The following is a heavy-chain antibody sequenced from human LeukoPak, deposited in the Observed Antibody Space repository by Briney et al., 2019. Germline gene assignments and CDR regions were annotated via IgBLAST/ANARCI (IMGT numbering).Heavy chain of an antibody. D-gene: IGHD6-19*01. Sequence: GGSLRLSCAASGFTFSSYVMTWVRQAPGKGPEWVSGISGSGGSTYYADSVKGRFTISRDNSKNTLYLQMNSLRAEDTAVYYCAKDRSSSWYHPTDYWGQGTLVTVSS. J-gene: IGHJ4*02. CDR1: GFTFSSYV. V-gene: IGHV3-23*01. CDR3: AKDRSSSWYHPTDY. CDR2: ISGSGGST.